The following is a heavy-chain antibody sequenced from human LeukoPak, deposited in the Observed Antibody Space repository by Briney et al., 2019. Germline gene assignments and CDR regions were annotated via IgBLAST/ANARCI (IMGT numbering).Heavy chain of an antibody. V-gene: IGHV3-21*01. D-gene: IGHD6-6*01. CDR1: GFTFSSYW. CDR2: ISSSSSYI. J-gene: IGHJ3*02. Sequence: GGSLRLSCAASGFTFSSYWMSWVRQAPGKGLEWVSSISSSSSYIYYADSVKGRFTISRDNGKNSLYLQMNSLRAEDTAVYYCARGGSQLDDAFDIWGQGTMVTVSS. CDR3: ARGGSQLDDAFDI.